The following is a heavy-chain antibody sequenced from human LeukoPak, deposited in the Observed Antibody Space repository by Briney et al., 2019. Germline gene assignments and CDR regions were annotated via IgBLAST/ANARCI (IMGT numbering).Heavy chain of an antibody. CDR1: GFTFSSYA. CDR3: AKDHAYYDSSGYYQDFDY. CDR2: ISGSGGST. V-gene: IGHV3-23*01. Sequence: GGSLRLSCAASGFTFSSYAMSLVRQAPGKGLEWVSAISGSGGSTYYADSVKGRFTISRDNSKNTLYLQMNSLRAEDTAVYYCAKDHAYYDSSGYYQDFDYWGQGTLVTVSS. J-gene: IGHJ4*02. D-gene: IGHD3-22*01.